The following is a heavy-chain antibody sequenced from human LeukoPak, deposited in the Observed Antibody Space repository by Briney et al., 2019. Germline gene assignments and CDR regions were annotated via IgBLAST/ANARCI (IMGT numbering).Heavy chain of an antibody. J-gene: IGHJ4*01. CDR3: AKAGLYSGSYYLQIAY. V-gene: IGHV3-23*01. CDR2: MTGSGGGT. D-gene: IGHD1-26*01. CDR1: GFTFSTYA. Sequence: PGGSLRLSCAASGFTFSTYAMSWVRQAPGKGLEWVSGMTGSGGGTYYADSVKGRFTISRDNSKNTLYLQMNSLRVEDTAVYYCAKAGLYSGSYYLQIAYWGQGTLVTVSS.